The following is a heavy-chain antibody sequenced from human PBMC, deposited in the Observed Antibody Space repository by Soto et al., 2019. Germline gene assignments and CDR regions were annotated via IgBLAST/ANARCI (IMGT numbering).Heavy chain of an antibody. V-gene: IGHV1-69*06. J-gene: IGHJ4*02. CDR3: ASPYYYDSSGYYSSNDYYFDY. CDR1: GGTFSSYA. D-gene: IGHD3-22*01. CDR2: IIPIFGTA. Sequence: ASVKVSCKASGGTFSSYAISWVRQAPGQGLEWMGGIIPIFGTANYAQKFQGRVTITADKSTSTAYMELSSLRSEDTAVYYCASPYYYDSSGYYSSNDYYFDYWGQGTLVTVSS.